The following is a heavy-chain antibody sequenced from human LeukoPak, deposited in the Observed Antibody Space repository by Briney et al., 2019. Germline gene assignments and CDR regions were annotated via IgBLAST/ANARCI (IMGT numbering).Heavy chain of an antibody. V-gene: IGHV1-8*01. J-gene: IGHJ6*02. CDR2: MNPNSGNT. CDR1: GYTFTRYD. D-gene: IGHD3-3*01. Sequence: ASVKVSCKASGYTFTRYDINWVRQATGQGLEWMGWMNPNSGNTGYAQKFQGRVTMTRNTSISTAYMELSSLRSEDTAVYYCARGRGDYDFWSDCYYYYGMDVWGQGTTVTVSS. CDR3: ARGRGDYDFWSDCYYYYGMDV.